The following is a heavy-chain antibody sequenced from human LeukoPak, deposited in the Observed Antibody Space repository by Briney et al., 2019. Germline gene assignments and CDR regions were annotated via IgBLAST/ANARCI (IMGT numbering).Heavy chain of an antibody. CDR3: ARGLITTVRGVTYGMDV. V-gene: IGHV4-34*01. J-gene: IGHJ6*02. CDR2: INHSGST. CDR1: GGSFSGYY. D-gene: IGHD3-10*01. Sequence: SEALSLTCAVYGGSFSGYYWSWIRQPPGKGLEWIGEINHSGSTNYNPSLKSRVTISVDTSKNQFSLKLSSVTAADTAVYYCARGLITTVRGVTYGMDVWGQGTTVTVSS.